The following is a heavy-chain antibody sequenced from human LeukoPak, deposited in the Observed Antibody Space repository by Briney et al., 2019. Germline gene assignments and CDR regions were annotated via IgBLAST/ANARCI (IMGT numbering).Heavy chain of an antibody. CDR2: ISSTTVI. D-gene: IGHD4-11*01. J-gene: IGHJ4*02. CDR3: AREGDGSNSGFAY. CDR1: GFRFSGYN. Sequence: GGSLRLSCAVSGFRFSGYNMNWVGQAPGKGLEWIAYISSTTVIYYADSVEGRFTVSRDNAHDSLYLQMSSLTLDDTAVYFCAREGDGSNSGFAYWGQGTLVTVSS. V-gene: IGHV3-69-1*01.